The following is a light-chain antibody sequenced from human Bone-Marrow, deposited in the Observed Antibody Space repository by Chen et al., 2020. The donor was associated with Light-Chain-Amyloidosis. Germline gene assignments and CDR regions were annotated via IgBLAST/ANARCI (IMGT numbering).Light chain of an antibody. CDR1: QSISRW. CDR2: KAS. Sequence: DIQMTQSPSTLSASVGDRVTITCRARQSISRWLAWYQQKPGKAPKLLIYKASGVESGVPSRFSGSGSGTAFTLTIDSLQPDDFATYYCQQYDGYPYTFGQGTKLEI. CDR3: QQYDGYPYT. V-gene: IGKV1-5*03. J-gene: IGKJ2*01.